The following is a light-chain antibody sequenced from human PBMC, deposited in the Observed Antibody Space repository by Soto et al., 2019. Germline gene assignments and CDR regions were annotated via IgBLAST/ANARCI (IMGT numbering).Light chain of an antibody. V-gene: IGLV2-14*01. CDR1: SSDVGGYDY. J-gene: IGLJ1*01. Sequence: QSALTQPASVSGSPGQSITISCTGTSSDVGGYDYVSWYQQHPGKAPKVILYNVGNRPSGVSKRFSGSKSGNTASLPISGLQADDEADYYCSSFTGSNTLIYVFGAGTKVTVL. CDR2: NVG. CDR3: SSFTGSNTLIYV.